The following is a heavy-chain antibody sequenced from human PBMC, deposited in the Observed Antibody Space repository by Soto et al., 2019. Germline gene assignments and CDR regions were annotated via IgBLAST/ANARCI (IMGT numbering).Heavy chain of an antibody. V-gene: IGHV1-69*12. Sequence: QVQLVQSGAEVKKPGSSVKVSCKASAGTFSSYAISWVRQAPGEGLEWMGGIIPIFGTANYAQKFQGRVTMTADESTSTASMELSSLRYEDTAVYYCARAGAYCGGDCYSNWGQGTLVTVSS. D-gene: IGHD2-21*02. CDR1: AGTFSSYA. CDR2: IIPIFGTA. CDR3: ARAGAYCGGDCYSN. J-gene: IGHJ4*02.